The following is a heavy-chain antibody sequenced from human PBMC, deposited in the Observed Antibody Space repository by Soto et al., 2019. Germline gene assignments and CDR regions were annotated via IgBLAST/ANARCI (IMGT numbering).Heavy chain of an antibody. V-gene: IGHV3-23*01. CDR3: AKEPLLSGWYYFDS. Sequence: EVQLLESGGGSIQPGGSLRLSCAASGFTFSHYAMTWVRQAPGKGLEWVSAVSHDDTNTYYADSVKGRFTISRDNSKNTLFLQMNSLTAEDTAVYYCAKEPLLSGWYYFDSWGQGTLVTVSS. CDR1: GFTFSHYA. CDR2: VSHDDTNT. J-gene: IGHJ4*02. D-gene: IGHD6-19*01.